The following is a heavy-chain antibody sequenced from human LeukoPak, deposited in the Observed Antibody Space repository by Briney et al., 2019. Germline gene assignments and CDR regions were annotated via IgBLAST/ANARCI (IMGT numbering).Heavy chain of an antibody. V-gene: IGHV3-23*01. Sequence: PGGSLRLSCAASGFTFSSYAMSWVRQAPGKGLEWVSAISGSGGSTYYADSVKGRFTISRDNSKNTLYLQMNSLRAEDTAVYYCAKGSIYYYDSSGYYYSGNDAFDIWGQGTMVTVSS. J-gene: IGHJ3*02. CDR2: ISGSGGST. CDR1: GFTFSSYA. CDR3: AKGSIYYYDSSGYYYSGNDAFDI. D-gene: IGHD3-22*01.